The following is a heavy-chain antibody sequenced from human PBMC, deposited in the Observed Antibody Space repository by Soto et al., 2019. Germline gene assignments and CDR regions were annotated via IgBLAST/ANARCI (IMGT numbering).Heavy chain of an antibody. V-gene: IGHV3-23*01. J-gene: IGHJ4*02. CDR1: GFTFNSHA. CDR3: ARVSSSWYSGFFDL. Sequence: EVQRLESGGGLVQPGGSLRLSCTASGFTFNSHAMTWVREAPGKGLEWVSGRSDSGGRTYYADSVKGRFTISRDNSMNTLSLQMNTLSAEDTAVYYCARVSSSWYSGFFDLWGQGTLVTFSS. D-gene: IGHD6-13*01. CDR2: RSDSGGRT.